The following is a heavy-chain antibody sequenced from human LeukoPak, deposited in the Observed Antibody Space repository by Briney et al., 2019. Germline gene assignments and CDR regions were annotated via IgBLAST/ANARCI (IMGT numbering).Heavy chain of an antibody. CDR1: GGSISSSGYY. D-gene: IGHD4-17*01. CDR3: ARIPTVTFFDY. J-gene: IGHJ4*02. CDR2: IYYVGST. V-gene: IGHV4-39*07. Sequence: SETLSLTCTVSGGSISSSGYYWGWIRQPPGKGLEWIGNIYYVGSTYYNPSLNSRVTISVDTSKNQFSLKLSSVTAADTAVYYCARIPTVTFFDYWGQGTLVTVSS.